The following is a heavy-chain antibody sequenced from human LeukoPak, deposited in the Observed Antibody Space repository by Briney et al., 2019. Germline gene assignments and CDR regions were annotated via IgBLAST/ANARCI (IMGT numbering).Heavy chain of an antibody. CDR3: TRDFSLRYFDWRVNVNDY. CDR2: IRSKAYGGTT. V-gene: IGHV3-49*03. Sequence: PGGSLRLSCTASGFTFGDYAMSWFRQAPGKGLEWVGFIRSKAYGGTTEYAASVKGRFTISRDDSKSIAYLQMNSLKTEDTAVYYCTRDFSLRYFDWRVNVNDYWGQGTLVTVSS. J-gene: IGHJ4*02. CDR1: GFTFGDYA. D-gene: IGHD3-9*01.